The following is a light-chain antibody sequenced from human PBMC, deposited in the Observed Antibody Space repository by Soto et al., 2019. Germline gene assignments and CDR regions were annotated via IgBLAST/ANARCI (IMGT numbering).Light chain of an antibody. V-gene: IGKV3-15*01. J-gene: IGKJ1*01. CDR3: QQYNNWPPEWT. Sequence: EIVMTQSPATLSVSPGERATLSCRASQSVSSNLAWYQQKPGQAPRLLIYGASTRATGIPARFSGSGSGTEFTLTISRLQSEDFAVYYCQQYNNWPPEWTFGQGTKVEIK. CDR1: QSVSSN. CDR2: GAS.